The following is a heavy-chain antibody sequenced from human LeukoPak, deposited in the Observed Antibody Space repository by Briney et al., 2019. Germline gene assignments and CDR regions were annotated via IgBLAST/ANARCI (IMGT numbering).Heavy chain of an antibody. D-gene: IGHD1-14*01. CDR3: AKGSSRPEH. Sequence: PGGSLRLSCAASGFTFNSYGLHWVRQAPGKGLEWVAVISYDGSNKYYADSVKGRFTISRDNSKNTLYLQMNGLRADDTAAYYCAKGSSRPEHWGQGTLVTVSS. V-gene: IGHV3-30*18. CDR2: ISYDGSNK. CDR1: GFTFNSYG. J-gene: IGHJ4*02.